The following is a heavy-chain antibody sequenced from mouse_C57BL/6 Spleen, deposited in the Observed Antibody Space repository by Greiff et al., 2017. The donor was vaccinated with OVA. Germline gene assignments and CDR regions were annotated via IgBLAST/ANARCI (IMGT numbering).Heavy chain of an antibody. CDR1: GFSLTSYG. CDR3: ARNEGRGYDPYYFDY. J-gene: IGHJ2*01. CDR2: IWSGGST. Sequence: VMLVESGPGLVQPSQSLSIPCTVSGFSLTSYGVHWVRQSPGKGLEWLGVIWSGGSTDYNAAFISRLSISKDNSKSQVFFKMNSLQADDTAIYYCARNEGRGYDPYYFDYWGQGTTLTVSS. D-gene: IGHD2-2*01. V-gene: IGHV2-2*01.